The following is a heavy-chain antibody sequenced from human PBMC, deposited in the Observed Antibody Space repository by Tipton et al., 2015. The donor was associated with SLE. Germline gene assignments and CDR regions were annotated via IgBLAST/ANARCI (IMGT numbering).Heavy chain of an antibody. D-gene: IGHD1-26*01. Sequence: TLSLTCAVYGGSFSGYYWSWIRQPPGKGPEWIGEINHSGSTNYNPSLKSRVTISVDTSKNQFSLKLSSVTAADTAVYYCARAGFSGSYFDIDYWGQGTLVTVSS. CDR3: ARAGFSGSYFDIDY. CDR2: INHSGST. CDR1: GGSFSGYY. V-gene: IGHV4-34*01. J-gene: IGHJ4*02.